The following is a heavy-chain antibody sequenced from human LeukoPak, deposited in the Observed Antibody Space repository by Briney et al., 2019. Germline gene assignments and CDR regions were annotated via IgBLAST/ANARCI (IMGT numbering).Heavy chain of an antibody. V-gene: IGHV3-30*02. CDR2: IRNDGSTK. Sequence: GGSLRLSCAASGFIFSSFGMYWVRQAPGKGLEWVAFIRNDGSTKYYADSVKGRFTISRDNSKNTLYLQMNSLRAEDTAVYYCAKGGSLPINWFDPWGQGTLVTVSS. CDR1: GFIFSSFG. CDR3: AKGGSLPINWFDP. D-gene: IGHD1-26*01. J-gene: IGHJ5*02.